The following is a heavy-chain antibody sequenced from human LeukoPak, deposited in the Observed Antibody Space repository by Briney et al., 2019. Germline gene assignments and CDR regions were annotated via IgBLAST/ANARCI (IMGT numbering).Heavy chain of an antibody. D-gene: IGHD1-26*01. CDR1: GYTFTGYY. CDR3: AREPPSRLVGATGKNRFRP. CDR2: INPNSGGT. Sequence: ASVKVSCKASGYTFTGYYMHWVRQAPGQGLEWMGWINPNSGGTNYAQKFQGRVTMTRDTSVSTAYMELSRLRSDDTAVYYCAREPPSRLVGATGKNRFRPWGQGNLGNVS. J-gene: IGHJ5*02. V-gene: IGHV1-2*02.